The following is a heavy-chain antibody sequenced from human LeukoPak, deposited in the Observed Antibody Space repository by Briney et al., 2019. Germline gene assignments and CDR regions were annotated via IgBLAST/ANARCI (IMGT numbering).Heavy chain of an antibody. D-gene: IGHD3-16*02. CDR1: GFSFNAYT. CDR2: ISGSGGNT. V-gene: IGHV3-23*01. CDR3: ARGTSHDYVWGTFRPY. J-gene: IGHJ4*02. Sequence: GGSLRLSCAGSGFSFNAYTVTWVRQAPGKGLEWVSTISGSGGNTYYADSVKGRFTISRDNAKNTLYLQMNSLRAEDTAVYYCARGTSHDYVWGTFRPYWGQGTLVTVSS.